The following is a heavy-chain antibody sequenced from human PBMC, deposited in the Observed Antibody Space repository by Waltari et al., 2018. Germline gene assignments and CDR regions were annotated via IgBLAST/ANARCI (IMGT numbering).Heavy chain of an antibody. Sequence: EVQLVQSGAEVKKPGESLKISCKASGYSFITSWICWGRPVPGKGLEWVGIIYPGDSDTRYSPSFQGQVTISADNSISTAYLQWSSLKASDTAMYFCARHYDTSGYYPFDSWGQGTLVTVSS. CDR2: IYPGDSDT. V-gene: IGHV5-51*01. CDR3: ARHYDTSGYYPFDS. J-gene: IGHJ4*02. D-gene: IGHD3-22*01. CDR1: GYSFITSW.